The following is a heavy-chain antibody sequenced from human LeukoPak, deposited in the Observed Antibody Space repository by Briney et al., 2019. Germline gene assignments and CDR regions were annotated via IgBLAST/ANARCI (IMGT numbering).Heavy chain of an antibody. Sequence: ASVKVSCKASRYTFTSYYMHWVRQAPVQGLEWMGIINPSGGSTSYAQKFQGRVTMTRDTSTSTVYMELSSLRSEDTAVYYCARDWEYCSGGSCYSLPPDYWGQGTLVTVSS. CDR3: ARDWEYCSGGSCYSLPPDY. V-gene: IGHV1-46*03. J-gene: IGHJ4*02. CDR2: INPSGGST. D-gene: IGHD2-15*01. CDR1: RYTFTSYY.